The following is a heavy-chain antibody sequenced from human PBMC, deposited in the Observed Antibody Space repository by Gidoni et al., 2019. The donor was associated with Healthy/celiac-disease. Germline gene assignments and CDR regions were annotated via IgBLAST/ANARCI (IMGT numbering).Heavy chain of an antibody. Sequence: QVQLVESGGGLVKPGGSLRLSCAASGFTFSDYYLSWIRQAPGKGLEWVSYISSSSSYTNYADSVKGRFTISRDNAKNSLYLQMNSLRAEDTAVYYCARDQPYYYDSSTRNWFDPWGQGTLVTVSS. CDR3: ARDQPYYYDSSTRNWFDP. CDR2: ISSSSSYT. D-gene: IGHD3-22*01. J-gene: IGHJ5*02. V-gene: IGHV3-11*06. CDR1: GFTFSDYY.